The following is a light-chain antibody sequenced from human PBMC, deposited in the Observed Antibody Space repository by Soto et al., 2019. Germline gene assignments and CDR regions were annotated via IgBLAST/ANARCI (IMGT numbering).Light chain of an antibody. CDR3: QQYNNWMYT. J-gene: IGKJ2*01. Sequence: EIVMTQSPATLSVSPGERATLSCRASQSVSSNLAWYQQKPGQAPRLLIYGASTRATGIPARFSGSGSGTEFTLTSSSLHSEDFAVYYCQQYNNWMYTFGQGTKLEIK. CDR1: QSVSSN. CDR2: GAS. V-gene: IGKV3-15*01.